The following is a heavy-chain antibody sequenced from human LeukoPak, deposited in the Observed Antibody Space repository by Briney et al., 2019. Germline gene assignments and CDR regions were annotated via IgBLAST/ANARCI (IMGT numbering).Heavy chain of an antibody. CDR1: GFTFSNFW. J-gene: IGHJ4*02. CDR3: ITPLPYSAQ. CDR2: ISGSGGST. D-gene: IGHD2-21*01. V-gene: IGHV3-23*01. Sequence: PGGSLRLSCTASGFTFSNFWMGWVRQAPGKGLEWVSAISGSGGSTYYADSVKGRFTISRDNSKNTLYLQMNSLRAEDTAVYYCITPLPYSAQGGQGTLVTVSS.